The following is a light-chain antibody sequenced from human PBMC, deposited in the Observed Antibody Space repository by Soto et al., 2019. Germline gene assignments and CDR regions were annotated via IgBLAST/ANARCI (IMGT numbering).Light chain of an antibody. Sequence: QPVLTQPPSVSGAPGQRVTISCTGSSSNIGAGYDVHWYQQLPGTAPKLLIYGNSNRPSGVPDRFSGSKSGTSASLAITGLQAEDEADYDCQSYDSSLSGSDVVFGGGTQLTVL. J-gene: IGLJ2*01. CDR2: GNS. CDR3: QSYDSSLSGSDVV. CDR1: SSNIGAGYD. V-gene: IGLV1-40*01.